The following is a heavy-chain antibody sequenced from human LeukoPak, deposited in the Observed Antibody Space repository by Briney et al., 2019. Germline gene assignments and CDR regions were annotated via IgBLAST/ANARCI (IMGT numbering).Heavy chain of an antibody. CDR3: ARLARPRPYFDY. Sequence: PGGSLRLSCAASGFTFSSYWVHWVRQAPGKGLVWVSRTNNDGSSTDYADSVKGRFTISRDNAKNSLYLQMNSLRAEDTAVYYCARLARPRPYFDYWGQGTLVTVSS. D-gene: IGHD6-6*01. CDR2: TNNDGSST. V-gene: IGHV3-74*01. CDR1: GFTFSSYW. J-gene: IGHJ4*02.